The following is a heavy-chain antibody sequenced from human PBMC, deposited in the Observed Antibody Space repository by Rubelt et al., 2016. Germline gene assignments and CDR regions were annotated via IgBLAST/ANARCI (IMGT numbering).Heavy chain of an antibody. J-gene: IGHJ4*02. Sequence: GGGLVQPGGSLRLSCAASGFTFSSYAMSWVRQAPGKGLEWVSAISGSGGSTYYAGSVKGRFTISRDNAKNSLYLQMNSLRAEDTAVYYCARVQKTAVVPAAFDYWGQGTLVTVSS. CDR1: GFTFSSYA. D-gene: IGHD2-2*01. CDR3: ARVQKTAVVPAAFDY. V-gene: IGHV3-23*01. CDR2: ISGSGGST.